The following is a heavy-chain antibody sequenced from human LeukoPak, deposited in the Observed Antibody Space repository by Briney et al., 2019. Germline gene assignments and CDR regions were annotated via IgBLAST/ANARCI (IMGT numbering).Heavy chain of an antibody. CDR1: GFTFSSYG. J-gene: IGHJ6*02. D-gene: IGHD6-19*01. V-gene: IGHV3-30*03. Sequence: PGGSLRLSCAASGFTFSSYGMHWVRQAPGKGLEWVAVISYDGSNKYYADSVKGRFTISRDNSKNTLYLQMNSLRSEDTAVYYCAREGTLYSSGWGPYYYYGMDVWGQGTTVTVSS. CDR2: ISYDGSNK. CDR3: AREGTLYSSGWGPYYYYGMDV.